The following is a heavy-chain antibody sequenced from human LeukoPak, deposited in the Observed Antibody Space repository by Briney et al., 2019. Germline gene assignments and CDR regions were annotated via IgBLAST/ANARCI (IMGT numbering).Heavy chain of an antibody. J-gene: IGHJ6*02. CDR2: IWYDGSNK. CDR1: GFTFSSYG. V-gene: IGHV3-33*03. Sequence: GGSLRLSCAASGFTFSSYGMHWVRQAPGKGLEWVAVIWYDGSNKYYADSVKGRFTISRDNAKNSLYLQMNSLRAEDTAVYYCALISVNYYYYGMDVWGQGTTVTVSS. D-gene: IGHD3-10*01. CDR3: ALISVNYYYYGMDV.